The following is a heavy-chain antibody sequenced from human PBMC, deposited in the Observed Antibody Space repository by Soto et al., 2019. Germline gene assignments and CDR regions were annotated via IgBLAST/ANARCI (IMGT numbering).Heavy chain of an antibody. CDR3: AKSVPGSSGLLHYFDY. CDR1: GFTFSTYA. CDR2: ISGSGGST. V-gene: IGHV3-23*01. J-gene: IGHJ4*02. Sequence: EVQLLESGGGLVQPGGSLRLSCAASGFTFSTYAMNWVRQAPGRGLEWVSAISGSGGSTYYADSVNGRFTISRDNSKNTRWMQMNSLKAQDTAVYSCAKSVPGSSGLLHYFDYWGQGTLVTVSS. D-gene: IGHD3-22*01.